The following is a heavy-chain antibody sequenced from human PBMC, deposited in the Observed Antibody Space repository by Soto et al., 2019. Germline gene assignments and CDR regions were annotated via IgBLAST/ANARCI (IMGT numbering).Heavy chain of an antibody. Sequence: QVQLQEAGPGLVKPSETLSLTCSVSGASISNYYWSWIRQPPGKGLEWIGYIYYRGSTNYNPSLKSRVTISVDTSRKQVSLRLTSVTAADTAVYYCATAVPNDYVPNYYPVDVWGRGITVTVSS. CDR1: GASISNYY. J-gene: IGHJ6*03. V-gene: IGHV4-59*01. D-gene: IGHD4-17*01. CDR2: IYYRGST. CDR3: ATAVPNDYVPNYYPVDV.